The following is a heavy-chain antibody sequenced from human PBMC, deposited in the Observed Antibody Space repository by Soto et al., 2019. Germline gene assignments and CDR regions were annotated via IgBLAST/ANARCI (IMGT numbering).Heavy chain of an antibody. J-gene: IGHJ2*01. V-gene: IGHV4-30-4*01. CDR1: GGSISGGVYY. CDR2: IFDSGST. Sequence: QVQLQESGPGLVKPSQTLSLTCTVSGGSISGGVYYWSWIRQPPGKGLEWIGYIFDSGSTYYNPLVKSLVSISADPTKNPFSLRLTSVSAADTGVYYCAREIIPMTTDWYIHIVGRGTLVTVSS. CDR3: AREIIPMTTDWYIHI. D-gene: IGHD4-17*01.